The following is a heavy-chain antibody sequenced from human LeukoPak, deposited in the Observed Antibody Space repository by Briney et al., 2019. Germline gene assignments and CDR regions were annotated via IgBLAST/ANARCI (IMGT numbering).Heavy chain of an antibody. CDR3: ARFNSGSYQHYFDY. D-gene: IGHD1-26*01. V-gene: IGHV4-38-2*02. CDR1: GYSISSGHY. J-gene: IGHJ4*02. Sequence: SETLSLTCTVSGYSISSGHYWGWIRQPPGKGLGWIGSIYYSGSTYYNPSLKSRVTISVDTSKNQFSLKLSSVTAADTAVYYCARFNSGSYQHYFDYWGQGTLVTVSS. CDR2: IYYSGST.